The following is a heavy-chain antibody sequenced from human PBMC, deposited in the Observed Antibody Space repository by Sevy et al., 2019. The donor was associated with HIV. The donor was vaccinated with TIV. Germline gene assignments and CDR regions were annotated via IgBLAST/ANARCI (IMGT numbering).Heavy chain of an antibody. CDR2: INPNSGGT. CDR3: AWVRVLGGYPTQYYFDY. J-gene: IGHJ4*02. Sequence: ASVKVSCKASGYTFTGYYMHWVRQAPGQGLEWMGWINPNSGGTNYAQKFQGRVTMTRDTSISTAYMELSRLRSDDTAVYYCAWVRVLGGYPTQYYFDYWGQGTLVTVSS. D-gene: IGHD5-12*01. CDR1: GYTFTGYY. V-gene: IGHV1-2*02.